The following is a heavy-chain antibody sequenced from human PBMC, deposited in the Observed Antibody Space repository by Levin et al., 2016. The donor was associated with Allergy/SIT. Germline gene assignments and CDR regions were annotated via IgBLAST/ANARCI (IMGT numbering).Heavy chain of an antibody. V-gene: IGHV4-39*01. J-gene: IGHJ4*02. CDR2: IYYSGST. CDR3: ARLAFWSNYPEADY. D-gene: IGHD3-3*01. Sequence: GSLRLSCTVSGGSISSSSYYWGWIRQPPGKGLEWIGNIYYSGSTYYNPSLKSRVTISVDTSKNQFSLKLSSVAAADTAVYYCARLAFWSNYPEADYWGQGTLVTVSS. CDR1: GGSISSSSYY.